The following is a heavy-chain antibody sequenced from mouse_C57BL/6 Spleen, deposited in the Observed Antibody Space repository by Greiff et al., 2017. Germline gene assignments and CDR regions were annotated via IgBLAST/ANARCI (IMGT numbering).Heavy chain of an antibody. CDR3: ARHEGRVPYGKGYFDV. D-gene: IGHD2-1*01. Sequence: LEESGAELVKPGASVKLSCKASGYTFTEYTIHWVKQRSGQGLEWIGWFYPGSGSIKYNEKFKDKATLTADKSSSTVYMELSRLTSEDSAVYFCARHEGRVPYGKGYFDVWGTGTTVTVSS. CDR1: GYTFTEYT. J-gene: IGHJ1*03. V-gene: IGHV1-62-2*01. CDR2: FYPGSGSI.